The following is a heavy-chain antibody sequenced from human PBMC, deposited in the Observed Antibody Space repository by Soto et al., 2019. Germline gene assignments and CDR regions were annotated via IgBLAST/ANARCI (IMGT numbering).Heavy chain of an antibody. V-gene: IGHV1-8*01. Sequence: QVQLVQSGAEVKKPGASVKVSCKASGYTFTSYAINWMRQATGQGREWMGWMNPNSGNTGYAQKFQGRVTMTRNTSISTAYMELSSLSSEATAVYYCASVPNYDILTGYIYWGQGTLVTVSS. CDR2: MNPNSGNT. CDR1: GYTFTSYA. CDR3: ASVPNYDILTGYIY. J-gene: IGHJ4*02. D-gene: IGHD3-9*01.